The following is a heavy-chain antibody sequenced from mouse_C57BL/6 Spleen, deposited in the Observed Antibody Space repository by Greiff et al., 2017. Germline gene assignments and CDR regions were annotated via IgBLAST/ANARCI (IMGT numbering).Heavy chain of an antibody. D-gene: IGHD1-1*01. Sequence: VKLVESGPELVKPGASVKISCKASGYAFSSSWMNWVKQRPGKGLEWIGRIYPGDGDTNYTGKLTGKATLTADKSSSTAYMQLSSLTSEDSAVYFCARGYGSSLWYFDVWGTGTTVTVSS. CDR2: IYPGDGDT. CDR1: GYAFSSSW. V-gene: IGHV1-82*01. CDR3: ARGYGSSLWYFDV. J-gene: IGHJ1*03.